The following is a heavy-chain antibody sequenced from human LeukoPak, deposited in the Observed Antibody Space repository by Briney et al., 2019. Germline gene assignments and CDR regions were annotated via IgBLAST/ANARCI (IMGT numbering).Heavy chain of an antibody. J-gene: IGHJ5*02. CDR1: GGTFSSYA. CDR2: IIPIFGTA. Sequence: SVKVSCKASGGTFSSYAISWVRQAPGQGLEWMGGIIPIFGTANYAQKFQGRVTITADKSTSTAYMELSSLRSEDTAVYYCARGVTMIGRLRFDPWGQGTLVTVSS. D-gene: IGHD3-22*01. CDR3: ARGVTMIGRLRFDP. V-gene: IGHV1-69*06.